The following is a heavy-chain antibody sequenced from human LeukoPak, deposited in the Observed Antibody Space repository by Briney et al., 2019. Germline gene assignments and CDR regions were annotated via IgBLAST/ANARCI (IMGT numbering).Heavy chain of an antibody. D-gene: IGHD3-10*01. J-gene: IGHJ4*02. Sequence: PGGSLRLSCAASGFTFSSYAMSWVRQAPGKGLEWVSAISGSGVSTYYADSVKGRFTISRDNSKNTLYLQMNSLRAEDTAVYYCAKDSDYYGSGSYYVGGDYWGQGTLVTVSS. CDR2: ISGSGVST. CDR1: GFTFSSYA. V-gene: IGHV3-23*01. CDR3: AKDSDYYGSGSYYVGGDY.